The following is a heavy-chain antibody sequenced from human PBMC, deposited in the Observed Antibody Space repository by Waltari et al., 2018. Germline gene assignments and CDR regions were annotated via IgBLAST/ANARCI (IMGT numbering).Heavy chain of an antibody. CDR2: ITGSGRST. CDR1: GFTFSDYA. Sequence: EVQLLESGGDLVQPGGSLRLSCAASGFTFSDYAMAWVRQAPGKGLEWVSTITGSGRSTYYAASVKGRFSISRDSTTNTLYLQMNSLRAEDTAVYYCANQGENYYDTSGFYSDFWGQGTLVTVSS. D-gene: IGHD3-22*01. V-gene: IGHV3-23*01. CDR3: ANQGENYYDTSGFYSDF. J-gene: IGHJ4*02.